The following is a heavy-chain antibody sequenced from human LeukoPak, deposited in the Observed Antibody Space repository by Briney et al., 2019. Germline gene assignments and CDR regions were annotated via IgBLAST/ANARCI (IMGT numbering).Heavy chain of an antibody. CDR3: ARVDSPTISYFEF. D-gene: IGHD3-3*01. Sequence: GGSLRLSCAASGFTVSSNYMSWVRQAPGKGLEWVSVLYSGGRIYYADSVKGRFTISRDNSKNTLHLQMKSLRAEDTAVYYCARVDSPTISYFEFWGQGTLVTVSS. CDR2: LYSGGRI. J-gene: IGHJ4*02. V-gene: IGHV3-53*01. CDR1: GFTVSSNY.